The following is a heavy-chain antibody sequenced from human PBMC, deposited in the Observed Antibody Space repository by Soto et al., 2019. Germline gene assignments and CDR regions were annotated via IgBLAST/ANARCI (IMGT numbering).Heavy chain of an antibody. J-gene: IGHJ6*02. Sequence: QVQLVESGGGVVQPGRSLRLSCAASGFTFSSYAMHWVRQAPGKGLEWVAVISYDGSNKYYADSVKGRFTISRDNSKNTLYLQMNSLRAEDTAVYYCARRSVTKAYYYYGMDVWGQGTTVTVSS. CDR2: ISYDGSNK. CDR3: ARRSVTKAYYYYGMDV. CDR1: GFTFSSYA. D-gene: IGHD4-17*01. V-gene: IGHV3-30-3*01.